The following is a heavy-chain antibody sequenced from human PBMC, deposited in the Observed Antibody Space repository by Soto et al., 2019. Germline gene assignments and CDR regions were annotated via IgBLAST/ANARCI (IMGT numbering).Heavy chain of an antibody. D-gene: IGHD4-17*01. Sequence: EVQLLESGGGLVQPGGSLRLSCVASGFTFSRYALTWVRQAPGRGLEWVSSITGSGAGTDYADSVRGRFTISRDNSEITLYLQMNSLRAEDTALYYWARDPNGDYVGAFDAWGQGTLVTVSS. CDR2: ITGSGAGT. V-gene: IGHV3-23*01. CDR3: ARDPNGDYVGAFDA. J-gene: IGHJ4*02. CDR1: GFTFSRYA.